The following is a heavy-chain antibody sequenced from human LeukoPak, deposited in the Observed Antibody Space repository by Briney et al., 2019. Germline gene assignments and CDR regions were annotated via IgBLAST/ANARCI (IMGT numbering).Heavy chain of an antibody. J-gene: IGHJ3*02. CDR2: ISSISSYI. V-gene: IGHV3-21*01. CDR1: GFTFSSYS. CDR3: ARVQYCSSTSCYEDDAFDI. D-gene: IGHD2-2*01. Sequence: GGSLRLSCAASGFTFSSYSMNWVRQAPGKGREWVSSISSISSYIYYADSVKGRFTISRDNAKNSLYLQMNSLRAEDTAVYYCARVQYCSSTSCYEDDAFDIWGQGTMVTVSP.